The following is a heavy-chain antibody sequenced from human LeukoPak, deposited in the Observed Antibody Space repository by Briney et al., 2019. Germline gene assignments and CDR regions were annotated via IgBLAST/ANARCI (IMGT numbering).Heavy chain of an antibody. V-gene: IGHV3-30*02. CDR2: IRYDGSNK. D-gene: IGHD4-17*01. J-gene: IGHJ4*02. Sequence: GGSLRLSCAASGFTFSSYGMHWVRQAPGKGLEWVAFIRYDGSNKYYADSVKGRFTISRDNSKNTLYLQMNSLRAEDTAVYYCARGPTVTTNPRLGYWGQGTLVTVSS. CDR1: GFTFSSYG. CDR3: ARGPTVTTNPRLGY.